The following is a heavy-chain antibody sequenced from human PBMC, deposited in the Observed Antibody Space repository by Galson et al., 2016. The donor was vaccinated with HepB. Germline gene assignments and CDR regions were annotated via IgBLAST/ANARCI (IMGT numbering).Heavy chain of an antibody. J-gene: IGHJ4*02. D-gene: IGHD7-27*01. CDR1: GGSISSGNW. CDR2: IHHSGNT. V-gene: IGHV4-4*02. CDR3: ATSGGPTWGSCDY. Sequence: SETLSLTCAVSGGSISSGNWWSWVRQPPGKGLEWIGEIHHSGNTNYNSSLKSRVTISVAKSKRQFSMRLRSVTAADTAVYYGATSGGPTWGSCDYWGREPWSPSPQ.